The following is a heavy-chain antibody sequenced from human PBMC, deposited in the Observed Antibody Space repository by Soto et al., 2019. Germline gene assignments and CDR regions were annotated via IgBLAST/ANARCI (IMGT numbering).Heavy chain of an antibody. D-gene: IGHD3-9*01. V-gene: IGHV6-1*01. CDR3: ARSPESYDILTGYYTSYYYYMDV. CDR1: GDSVSSNSAA. J-gene: IGHJ6*03. CDR2: TYYRSKWYN. Sequence: SQTLSLPCAISGDSVSSNSAAWTWIRQSPSRGLEWLGRTYYRSKWYNDYAVSVKSRITINPDTSKNQFSLQLNSVTPEDTAVYYCARSPESYDILTGYYTSYYYYMDVWGKGTTVTVSS.